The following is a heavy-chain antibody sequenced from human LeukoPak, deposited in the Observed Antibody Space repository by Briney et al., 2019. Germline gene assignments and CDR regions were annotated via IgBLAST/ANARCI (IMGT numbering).Heavy chain of an antibody. CDR1: GGSISSSSYY. J-gene: IGHJ4*02. Sequence: PSETLSLTCTVSGGSISSSSYYWGWIRQPPGKGLEWIGSIYYSGSTYYNPSLKSRVTISVDTSKNQFSLKLSSVTAADTAVYYCARHRAVVRGVIYPDYWGQGTLVTVSS. CDR3: ARHRAVVRGVIYPDY. V-gene: IGHV4-39*01. CDR2: IYYSGST. D-gene: IGHD3-10*01.